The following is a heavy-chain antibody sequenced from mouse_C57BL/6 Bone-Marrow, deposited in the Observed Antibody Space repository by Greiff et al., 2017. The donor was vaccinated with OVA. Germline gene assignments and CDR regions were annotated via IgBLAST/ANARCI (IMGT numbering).Heavy chain of an antibody. CDR2: IHPKSGST. Sequence: QVQLQQSGAELVKPGASVKLSCKASGYTFTSYWMNWVKQRPGQGLEWIGLIHPKSGSTNYNEKFKSKATLTVDKSSSTAYLQLSSLTSEYSAVSYFSRDTYGNNGFDGWGTGTTVTVSS. V-gene: IGHV1-64*01. D-gene: IGHD2-1*01. CDR1: GYTFTSYW. CDR3: SRDTYGNNGFDG. J-gene: IGHJ1*03.